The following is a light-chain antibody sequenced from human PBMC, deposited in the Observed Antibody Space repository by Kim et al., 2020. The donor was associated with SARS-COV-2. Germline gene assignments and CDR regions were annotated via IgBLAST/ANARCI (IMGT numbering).Light chain of an antibody. V-gene: IGLV2-14*03. Sequence: QSALTQPASVSGSPGQSITISCTGTSSDVGGYNYVSWYQQHPGKAPKLMIYDVSNRPSGVSIRFSGSKSGNTASLTISGLQAEDEADYYCSSYTSSSPNWVFGGGTKLTVL. CDR3: SSYTSSSPNWV. J-gene: IGLJ3*02. CDR2: DVS. CDR1: SSDVGGYNY.